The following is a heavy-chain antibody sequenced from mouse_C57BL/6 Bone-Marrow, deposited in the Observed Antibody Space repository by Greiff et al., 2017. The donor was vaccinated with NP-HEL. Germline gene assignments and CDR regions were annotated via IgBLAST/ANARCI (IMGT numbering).Heavy chain of an antibody. D-gene: IGHD2-3*01. Sequence: EVKVEESGGGLVQPGGSMKLSCVASGFTFSNYWMNWVRQSPEKGLEWVAQIRLKSDNYATHYAESVKGRFTISRDDSKSSVYLQMNNLRAEDTGIYYCTGVRWLLREEMDYWGQGTSVTVSS. CDR2: IRLKSDNYAT. CDR3: TGVRWLLREEMDY. J-gene: IGHJ4*01. V-gene: IGHV6-3*01. CDR1: GFTFSNYW.